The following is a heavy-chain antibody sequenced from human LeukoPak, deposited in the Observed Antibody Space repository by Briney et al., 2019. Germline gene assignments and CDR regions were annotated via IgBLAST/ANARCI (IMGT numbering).Heavy chain of an antibody. V-gene: IGHV4-34*01. Sequence: SETLSLTCAVYGGSFSGYYWSWIRQPPGKGLEWIGEINHSGSTNYNPSLKSRVTISVDTSKNQFSLKLSSVTAADTAVYYCARGERRPPGVYGSGSYYSRPYYYYGMDVWGQGTTVTVSS. J-gene: IGHJ6*02. CDR3: ARGERRPPGVYGSGSYYSRPYYYYGMDV. CDR2: INHSGST. CDR1: GGSFSGYY. D-gene: IGHD3-10*01.